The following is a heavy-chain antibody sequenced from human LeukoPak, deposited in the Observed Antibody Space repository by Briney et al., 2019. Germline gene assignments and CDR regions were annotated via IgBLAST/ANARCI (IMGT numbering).Heavy chain of an antibody. Sequence: PGGSLRLSCAASGFTFSSYWMSWVRQAPGKGLVWVSRINPDGSSTTYADSVKGRFTISRDNAKNTLYLQMNSLTAEDTAVYYCTRGGGGRPFDYWGQGTLVTVSS. J-gene: IGHJ4*02. CDR1: GFTFSSYW. CDR3: TRGGGGRPFDY. V-gene: IGHV3-74*01. CDR2: INPDGSST. D-gene: IGHD3-16*01.